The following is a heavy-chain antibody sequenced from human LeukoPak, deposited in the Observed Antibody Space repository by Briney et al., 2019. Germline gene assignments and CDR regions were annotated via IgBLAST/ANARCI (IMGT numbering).Heavy chain of an antibody. D-gene: IGHD2-15*01. Sequence: PGGSLRLSCAASGFTFSSYGMHWVRQAPGKGLEWGAFIRYDGSNKYYADSVKGRFTISRDNSKNTLYLQMNSLRAEDTAVYYCAKDRDCSGGSCYFNYYYGMDVWGQGTTVTVSS. J-gene: IGHJ6*02. V-gene: IGHV3-30*02. CDR2: IRYDGSNK. CDR1: GFTFSSYG. CDR3: AKDRDCSGGSCYFNYYYGMDV.